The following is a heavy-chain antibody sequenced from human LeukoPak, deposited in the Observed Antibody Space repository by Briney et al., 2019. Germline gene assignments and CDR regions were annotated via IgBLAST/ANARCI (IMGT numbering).Heavy chain of an antibody. CDR3: ASTAAGPHSFHDAFDI. Sequence: SETLSLTCAVYGGSFSGYYWSWIRQPPGKVLEWIGEINHSGSTNYNPSLKSRVTISVDTSKNQFSLKLSSVTAADTAVYYCASTAAGPHSFHDAFDIWGQGTMVTVSS. D-gene: IGHD6-13*01. V-gene: IGHV4-34*01. CDR2: INHSGST. CDR1: GGSFSGYY. J-gene: IGHJ3*02.